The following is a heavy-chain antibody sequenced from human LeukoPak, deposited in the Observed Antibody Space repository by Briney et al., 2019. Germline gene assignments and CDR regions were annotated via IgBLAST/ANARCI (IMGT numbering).Heavy chain of an antibody. V-gene: IGHV3-48*04. J-gene: IGHJ6*03. CDR2: ISSSSSTI. Sequence: GGSLRLSCAASGFTFSSYSMNWVRQAPGKWLEWVSYISSSSSTIYYADSVKGRFTISRDNAKNSLYLQMNSLRAEDTAVYYCARSGYYYYMDVWGKGTTVTVSS. CDR3: ARSGYYYYMDV. D-gene: IGHD3-10*01. CDR1: GFTFSSYS.